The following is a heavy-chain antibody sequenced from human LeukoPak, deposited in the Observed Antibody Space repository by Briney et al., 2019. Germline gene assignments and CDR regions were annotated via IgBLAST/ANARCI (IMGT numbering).Heavy chain of an antibody. D-gene: IGHD3-9*01. J-gene: IGHJ4*02. Sequence: ASVKVSCKASGYTFTGYYIHRVRQAPGQGLEWMGWINPNSGGTNYAQKFQGRVTMTRDTSISTAYMELSGLRSDDTAVYYCARGFDWLEVYFDYWGQGTLVTVSS. V-gene: IGHV1-2*02. CDR3: ARGFDWLEVYFDY. CDR1: GYTFTGYY. CDR2: INPNSGGT.